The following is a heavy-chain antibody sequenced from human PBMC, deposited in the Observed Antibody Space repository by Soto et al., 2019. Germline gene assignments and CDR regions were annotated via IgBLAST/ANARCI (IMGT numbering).Heavy chain of an antibody. CDR1: GGTFSSYT. Sequence: QVQLVQSGAEVKKPGPSMKVSCKASGGTFSSYTISWVRQAPGQGLEWMGRIIPILGIANYAQKFQGRVTITADKSTSTAYMELSSLRSEDTAVYYCARDLGYCSGGSCNDYYYYSMDVWGKGTTVTVSS. V-gene: IGHV1-69*08. CDR3: ARDLGYCSGGSCNDYYYYSMDV. D-gene: IGHD2-15*01. CDR2: IIPILGIA. J-gene: IGHJ6*03.